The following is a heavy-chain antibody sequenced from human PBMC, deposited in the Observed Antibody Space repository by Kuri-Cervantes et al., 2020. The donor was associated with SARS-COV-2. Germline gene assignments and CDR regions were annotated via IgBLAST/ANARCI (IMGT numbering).Heavy chain of an antibody. D-gene: IGHD3-16*01. Sequence: GSSLKISCAASGFTFSSYAMSWVREAPGKGLEWVAAISSGSYITHYADSVKGRFTISRDDSKNTLHLQMDSLRGEDTAVYYCAKSGSSSSSYVSRLDVWGKGTTVTVSS. CDR1: GFTFSSYA. CDR3: AKSGSSSSSYVSRLDV. J-gene: IGHJ6*04. V-gene: IGHV3-23*01. CDR2: ISSGSYIT.